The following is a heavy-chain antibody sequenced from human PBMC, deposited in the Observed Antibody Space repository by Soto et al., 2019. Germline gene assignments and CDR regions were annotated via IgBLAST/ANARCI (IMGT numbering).Heavy chain of an antibody. Sequence: PVKVSCKASGDVFSGYGSNSVKQAPGQGLEWMGGIIPISGTTNYAQKFQGRVAITADESTDTVYMELSRLRSEDTAVYFCARVRCFNGLCHTADYGMDVWGQGTTVTVSS. D-gene: IGHD2-8*01. CDR1: GDVFSGYG. J-gene: IGHJ6*02. CDR2: IIPISGTT. V-gene: IGHV1-69*13. CDR3: ARVRCFNGLCHTADYGMDV.